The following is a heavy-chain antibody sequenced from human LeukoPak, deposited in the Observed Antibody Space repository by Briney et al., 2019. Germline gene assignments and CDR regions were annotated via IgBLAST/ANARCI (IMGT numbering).Heavy chain of an antibody. J-gene: IGHJ4*02. CDR3: AGDAKVGAEQDYFDY. CDR2: IKQDGSEK. D-gene: IGHD1-26*01. Sequence: GGSLRLSCAASGFTFSRYWMSWVRQAPGKGLEWVANIKQDGSEKYYVDSVKGRFTISRDNAKNSLYLQMNSLRAEDTAVYYCAGDAKVGAEQDYFDYWGQGTLVTVSS. V-gene: IGHV3-7*01. CDR1: GFTFSRYW.